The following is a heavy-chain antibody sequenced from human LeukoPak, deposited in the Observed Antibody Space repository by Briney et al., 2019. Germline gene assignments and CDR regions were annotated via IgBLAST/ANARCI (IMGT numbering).Heavy chain of an antibody. CDR2: VYYSGST. Sequence: PSETLSLTCTVSGGSISSYYWSWIRQPPGKGLEWIGYVYYSGSTNYNPSLKSRATISVDTSKNQFSLKLSSVTAADTAVYYCARVTYYDFWSGYYFDRGIDPWGQGTLVTVSS. CDR3: ARVTYYDFWSGYYFDRGIDP. J-gene: IGHJ5*02. CDR1: GGSISSYY. D-gene: IGHD3-3*01. V-gene: IGHV4-59*01.